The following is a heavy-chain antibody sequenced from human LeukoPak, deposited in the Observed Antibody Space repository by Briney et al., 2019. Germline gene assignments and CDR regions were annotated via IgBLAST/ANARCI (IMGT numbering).Heavy chain of an antibody. V-gene: IGHV1-69*06. Sequence: SVKVSCKASGGTFSSYAISWVRQAPGQGLEWMGGIIPIFGTANYAQKFQGRVTITADKSTSTAYMELSSLRSDDTAVYYCARDDLNWAHDAFDIWGQGTMVTVSS. CDR1: GGTFSSYA. CDR2: IIPIFGTA. D-gene: IGHD3-3*01. CDR3: ARDDLNWAHDAFDI. J-gene: IGHJ3*02.